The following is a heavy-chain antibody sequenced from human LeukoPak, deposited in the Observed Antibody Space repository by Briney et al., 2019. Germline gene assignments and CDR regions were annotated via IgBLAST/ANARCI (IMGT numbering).Heavy chain of an antibody. V-gene: IGHV3-48*03. J-gene: IGHJ4*02. CDR3: ARDLYTYDYVWGSYREFDY. CDR1: AFTFSSYE. D-gene: IGHD3-16*02. Sequence: GGSLRLSCAASAFTFSSYEMNWVRQAPGKGLEWVSYISSSGSTIYYADSVKGRFTISRDNAKNSLYLQMNSLRADDTAVYYCARDLYTYDYVWGSYREFDYWGQGTLVTVSS. CDR2: ISSSGSTI.